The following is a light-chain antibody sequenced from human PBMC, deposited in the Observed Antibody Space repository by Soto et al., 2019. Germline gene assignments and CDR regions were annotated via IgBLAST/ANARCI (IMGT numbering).Light chain of an antibody. CDR3: QQYSSSPVT. J-gene: IGKJ4*01. V-gene: IGKV1-5*03. CDR1: QSISSW. Sequence: DIQMTQSPSTLSASVGDRVTITCRASQSISSWLAWYQQKPGIAPKLLIYKASTLESGVPSRFSGSGSATEFTLTISSLQPDEFAADYCQQYSSSPVTFGGGPKVEIK. CDR2: KAS.